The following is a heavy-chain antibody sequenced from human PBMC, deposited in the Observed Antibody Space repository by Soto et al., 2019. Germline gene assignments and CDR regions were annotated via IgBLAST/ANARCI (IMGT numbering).Heavy chain of an antibody. J-gene: IGHJ4*02. Sequence: WGCLRLSCAASGFTFSTYGMHWVRQAPGKGLEWVAAMSYDGTKEYYVDSVKGRFTISRDNSRNTLFLQLNSLRAEDTAVYYCAKEYGSTWIDHWGQGTLVTVSS. CDR1: GFTFSTYG. CDR3: AKEYGSTWIDH. D-gene: IGHD6-13*01. V-gene: IGHV3-30*18. CDR2: MSYDGTKE.